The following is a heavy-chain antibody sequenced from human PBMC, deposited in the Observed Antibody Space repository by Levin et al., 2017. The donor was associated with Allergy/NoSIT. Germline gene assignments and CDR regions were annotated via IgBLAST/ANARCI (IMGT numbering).Heavy chain of an antibody. V-gene: IGHV3-53*01. CDR3: ARDGSGYGELDF. D-gene: IGHD5-12*01. CDR1: GFDVSNTY. Sequence: HPGGSLRLSCAVLGFDVSNTYISWVRQAPGKGLEWVSLLFPDGTAYYAASVKGRFTVSRGNSASTVDLQMSSLGGDDTAVYYCARDGSGYGELDFWGQGTLVTVSS. J-gene: IGHJ4*02. CDR2: LFPDGTA.